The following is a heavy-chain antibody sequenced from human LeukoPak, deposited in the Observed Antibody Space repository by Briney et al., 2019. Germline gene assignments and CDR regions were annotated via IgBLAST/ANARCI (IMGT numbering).Heavy chain of an antibody. Sequence: PSETLSLTCTVSGGSISSGDYYWSWIRQPPGKGLEWIGYIYYSGSTYYNPSLKSRVTISVDTSKNQFSLKLSSVTAADTAVYYCARDRRYCSGGSCYYYYGMDVWGQGTTVTVSS. CDR2: IYYSGST. CDR1: GGSISSGDYY. D-gene: IGHD2-15*01. V-gene: IGHV4-30-4*01. J-gene: IGHJ6*02. CDR3: ARDRRYCSGGSCYYYYGMDV.